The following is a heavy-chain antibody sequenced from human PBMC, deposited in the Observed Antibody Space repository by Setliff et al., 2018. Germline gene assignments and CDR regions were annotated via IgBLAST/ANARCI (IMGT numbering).Heavy chain of an antibody. D-gene: IGHD3-3*01. Sequence: PSETLSLTCAVYGGSFSGYYWSWIRQPPGKRLEWIGEIIHSGSTSYNPSLTSRVTISVDTSKTQFSLKLSSVTAADTAVYYCARPLYYNFWSGYPDYYYYMDVWGKGTTVTVS. V-gene: IGHV4-34*12. J-gene: IGHJ6*03. CDR1: GGSFSGYY. CDR2: IIHSGST. CDR3: ARPLYYNFWSGYPDYYYYMDV.